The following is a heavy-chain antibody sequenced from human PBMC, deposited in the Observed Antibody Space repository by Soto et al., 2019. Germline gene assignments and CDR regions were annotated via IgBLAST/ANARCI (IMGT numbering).Heavy chain of an antibody. V-gene: IGHV4-39*01. CDR2: IYYSGST. J-gene: IGHJ4*02. CDR1: GGSISSSSYY. CDR3: ATPGEYDFWSGYFYY. D-gene: IGHD3-3*01. Sequence: SETLSLTCTVSGGSISSSSYYWGWIRQPPGKGLEWIGSIYYSGSTYYNPSLKSRVTISVDTSKNQFSLKLSSVTAADTAVYYCATPGEYDFWSGYFYYWGQGTLVTVSS.